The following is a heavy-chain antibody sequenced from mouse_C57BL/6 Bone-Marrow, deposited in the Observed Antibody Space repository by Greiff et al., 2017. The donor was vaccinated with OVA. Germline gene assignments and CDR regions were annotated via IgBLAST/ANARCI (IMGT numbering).Heavy chain of an antibody. CDR2: IDPSDSYT. CDR3: ASYYSNYGAYFDY. J-gene: IGHJ2*01. CDR1: GYTFTSYW. D-gene: IGHD2-5*01. V-gene: IGHV1-50*01. Sequence: VQLQQPGAELVKPGASVKLSCKASGYTFTSYWMQWVKQRPGQGLEWIGEIDPSDSYTNYNQKFKGKATLTVDTSSSTAYMQLSSLTSEDSAVYYCASYYSNYGAYFDYWGQGTTLTVSS.